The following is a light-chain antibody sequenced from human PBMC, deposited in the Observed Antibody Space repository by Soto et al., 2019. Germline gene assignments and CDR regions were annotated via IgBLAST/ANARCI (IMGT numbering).Light chain of an antibody. Sequence: IQMTQSPSSLSAYVGDRLTITCRSSQSISISLNWYQLKPGKAPNLXXYGASYLKSGVPTRFSGSGAGTDFTPTISSLQPEDFATYYCQQTYTTPEITFGQGTRLETK. J-gene: IGKJ5*01. CDR2: GAS. CDR1: QSISIS. CDR3: QQTYTTPEIT. V-gene: IGKV1-39*01.